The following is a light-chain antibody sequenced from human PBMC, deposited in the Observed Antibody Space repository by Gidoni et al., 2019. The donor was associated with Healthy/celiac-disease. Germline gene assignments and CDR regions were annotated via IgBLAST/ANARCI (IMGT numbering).Light chain of an antibody. J-gene: IGLJ2*01. CDR1: SSDVGGYNY. Sequence: QSALTQPASVSGSPGQSITISCTGTSSDVGGYNYVSWYQQHPGKAPKLMIYEVSNRPSGVGNRFSGSKSGNTASLTISGLQAEDEADYYCSSYTSSSTRVVFGGGTKLTVL. V-gene: IGLV2-14*01. CDR2: EVS. CDR3: SSYTSSSTRVV.